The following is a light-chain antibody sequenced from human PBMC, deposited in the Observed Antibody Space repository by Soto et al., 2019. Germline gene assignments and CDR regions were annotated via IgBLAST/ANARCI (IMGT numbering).Light chain of an antibody. Sequence: IQMTQSPSSLSASVGDRVNITCRASQGIAKNLAWFQQKPGKAPKSLMYLASILQIGVPSRFSGSGSGTDFTLTISSLQPEDCATYYCQQYNTYPYTLAQGTKVEIK. CDR2: LAS. CDR3: QQYNTYPYT. V-gene: IGKV1-16*01. CDR1: QGIAKN. J-gene: IGKJ2*01.